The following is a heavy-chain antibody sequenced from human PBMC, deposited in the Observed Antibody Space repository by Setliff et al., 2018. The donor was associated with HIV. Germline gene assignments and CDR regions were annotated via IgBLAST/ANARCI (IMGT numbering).Heavy chain of an antibody. CDR2: IIPIVNTG. CDR3: VRVGPWYYARSGYLASWDY. J-gene: IGHJ4*02. CDR1: GGTFINSA. V-gene: IGHV1-69*13. D-gene: IGHD3-22*01. Sequence: GASVKVSCKASGGTFINSAFTWVRQAPGQGLEWMGSIIPIVNTGNYAQKFQNRVAITADESTSTAYMELSSLRSEDTAVYYCVRVGPWYYARSGYLASWDYWGQGTLVTVSS.